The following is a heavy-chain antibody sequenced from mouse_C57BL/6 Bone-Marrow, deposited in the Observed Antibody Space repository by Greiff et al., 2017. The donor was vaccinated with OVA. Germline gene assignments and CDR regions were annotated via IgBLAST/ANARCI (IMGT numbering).Heavy chain of an antibody. D-gene: IGHD1-1*01. V-gene: IGHV10-1*01. CDR2: IRSKSNNYAT. Sequence: EVHLVESGGGLVQPKGSLKLSCAASGFSFNTYAMNWVRQAPGKGLEWVARIRSKSNNYATYYADSVKDRFTISRDDSESMLYLQMNNLKTEDTAMYYCVRGYGSSYEYFDVWGTGTTVTVSS. CDR1: GFSFNTYA. J-gene: IGHJ1*03. CDR3: VRGYGSSYEYFDV.